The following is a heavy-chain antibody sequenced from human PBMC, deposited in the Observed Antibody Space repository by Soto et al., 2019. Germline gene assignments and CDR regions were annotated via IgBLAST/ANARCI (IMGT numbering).Heavy chain of an antibody. CDR1: GYTFSTSG. V-gene: IGHV1-18*01. Sequence: VQLVQSGAEVRKPGASVKVSCKASGYTFSTSGMSWLRQAPGQGLEWMGWISTYNGDTNDSPKFQDRVTMTSDTSTSTVYMELRSLRSDDTAVYYCARAGAAPYYYYGMDVWVQGTSVPVSS. J-gene: IGHJ6*02. CDR2: ISTYNGDT. D-gene: IGHD2-15*01. CDR3: ARAGAAPYYYYGMDV.